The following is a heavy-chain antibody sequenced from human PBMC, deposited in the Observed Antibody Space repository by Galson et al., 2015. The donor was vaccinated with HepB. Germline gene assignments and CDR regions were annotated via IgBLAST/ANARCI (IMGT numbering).Heavy chain of an antibody. CDR2: IWYDDGSHK. Sequence: SLRLSCAASGSAFRNLGMHWVRQAPGKGLEWVAVIWYDDGSHKVYADSVKGRFTISRDNSKNTLYLEMNSLRVEDTAVYYCTRGPRVQLERMDYWGQGTLVTVSS. CDR1: GSAFRNLG. CDR3: TRGPRVQLERMDY. V-gene: IGHV3-33*01. D-gene: IGHD1-1*01. J-gene: IGHJ4*02.